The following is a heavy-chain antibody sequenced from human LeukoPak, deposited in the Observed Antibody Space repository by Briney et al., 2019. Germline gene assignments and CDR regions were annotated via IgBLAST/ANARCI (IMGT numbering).Heavy chain of an antibody. V-gene: IGHV1-69*13. CDR1: GGTFSGYA. D-gene: IGHD2-2*02. J-gene: IGHJ6*03. CDR3: ARDIVVVPAAKPYYYYMDV. CDR2: IIPIFGTA. Sequence: SVKVSCKASGGTFSGYAISWVRQAPGQGLEWMGGIIPIFGTANYAQKFQGRVTITADESTSTAYMELSSLRSEDTAVYYCARDIVVVPAAKPYYYYMDVWGKGTTVTVSS.